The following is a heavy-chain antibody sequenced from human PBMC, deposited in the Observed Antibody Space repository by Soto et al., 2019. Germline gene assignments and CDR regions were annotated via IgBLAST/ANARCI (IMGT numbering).Heavy chain of an antibody. CDR2: ISSSGSTI. V-gene: IGHV3-11*01. Sequence: QVQLVESGGGLVKPGGSLRLSCAASGFTFSDYYMSWIRQAPGKGLEWVSYISSSGSTIYYADSVKGRFTFSRDNAKNSLYVQMNSLRAEDTAVYYCAREGGCSSTSCPSGQYYMDVWGKGTTVTVSS. J-gene: IGHJ6*03. D-gene: IGHD2-2*01. CDR1: GFTFSDYY. CDR3: AREGGCSSTSCPSGQYYMDV.